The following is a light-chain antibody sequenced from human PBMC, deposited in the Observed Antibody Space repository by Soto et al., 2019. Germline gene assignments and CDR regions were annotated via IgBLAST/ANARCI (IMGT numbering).Light chain of an antibody. CDR1: NNDVGSYDL. J-gene: IGLJ7*01. Sequence: QSVLTQPASVSGSPGQSTTISCTGTNNDVGSYDLVSWYRQSPGEAPKLIIYDVTKRPSGVSDRFFASKSGNTASLTISGLQPEDEADYYCSSYAGLATYVLFGGGTQMTVL. CDR2: DVT. CDR3: SSYAGLATYVL. V-gene: IGLV2-23*02.